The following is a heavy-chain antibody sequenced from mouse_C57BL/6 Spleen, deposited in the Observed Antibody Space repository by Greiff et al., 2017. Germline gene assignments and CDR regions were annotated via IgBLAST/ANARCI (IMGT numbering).Heavy chain of an antibody. CDR3: ARPPLYYGNYDWYFDV. D-gene: IGHD2-1*01. Sequence: EVKLVESGGGLVKPGGSLKLSCAASGFTFSDYGMHWVRQAPEKGLEWVAYISSGSSTIYYADTVKGRFPISRDNAKNTLFLQMTSLRSEDTAMYYGARPPLYYGNYDWYFDVWGTGTTVTVSS. V-gene: IGHV5-17*01. CDR1: GFTFSDYG. CDR2: ISSGSSTI. J-gene: IGHJ1*03.